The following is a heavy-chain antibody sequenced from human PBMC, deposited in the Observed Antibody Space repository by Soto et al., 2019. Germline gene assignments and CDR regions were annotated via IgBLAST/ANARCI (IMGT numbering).Heavy chain of an antibody. J-gene: IGHJ6*03. Sequence: EVQLVESGGGLVQPGGSLSLSCAASGFSFSYYGMNWVRQAPGKGLEWVSYISTSSSNIYYADSVKGRFTISRDNAKNSLSLQMNSLRAADTAVYYCARETSTGNYYMDVWGKGTTVNVSS. CDR1: GFSFSYYG. D-gene: IGHD2-2*01. V-gene: IGHV3-48*01. CDR2: ISTSSSNI. CDR3: ARETSTGNYYMDV.